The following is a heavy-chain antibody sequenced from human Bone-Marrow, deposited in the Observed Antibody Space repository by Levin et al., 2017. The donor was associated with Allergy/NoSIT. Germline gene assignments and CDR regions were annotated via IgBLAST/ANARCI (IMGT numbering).Heavy chain of an antibody. CDR3: ARWWYTNDHYYFDY. CDR1: GYSFTSFD. CDR2: MNPNSGTT. V-gene: IGHV1-8*01. Sequence: GESLKISCKASGYSFTSFDINWVRQAAGQGLEWMGWMNPNSGTTGSAQKFQGRVTMTRNTSTSTAYLDLNSLTSEDTAVYYCARWWYTNDHYYFDYWGQGTLVTVSS. D-gene: IGHD2-15*01. J-gene: IGHJ4*02.